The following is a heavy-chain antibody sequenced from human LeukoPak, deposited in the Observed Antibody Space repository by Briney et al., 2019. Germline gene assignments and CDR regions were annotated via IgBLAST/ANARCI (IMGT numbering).Heavy chain of an antibody. J-gene: IGHJ5*02. CDR1: GGSISSSSYY. D-gene: IGHD2-15*01. Sequence: SETLSLTCTVSGGSISSSSYYWGWIRQPPGKGLEWIGSIYYSGSTYYNPSLKSRVTISVDTSKNQFSLKLSSVTAADTAVYYCARRIRADWSDPWGQGTLVTVSS. CDR3: ARRIRADWSDP. V-gene: IGHV4-39*01. CDR2: IYYSGST.